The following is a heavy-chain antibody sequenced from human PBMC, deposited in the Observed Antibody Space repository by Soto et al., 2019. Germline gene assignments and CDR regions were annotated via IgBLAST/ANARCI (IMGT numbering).Heavy chain of an antibody. CDR1: GFTFRNFA. D-gene: IGHD2-8*01. Sequence: LRLSCAASGFTFRNFAMTWVRQAPGKRLEWVSTIGSVGGDTYYADSVKGRFTIYRDDSKNTLGLQMNSLRAEDTAIYFCAKDMVNANSVWDPFDIWGQGTMVTVSS. CDR3: AKDMVNANSVWDPFDI. J-gene: IGHJ3*02. V-gene: IGHV3-23*01. CDR2: IGSVGGDT.